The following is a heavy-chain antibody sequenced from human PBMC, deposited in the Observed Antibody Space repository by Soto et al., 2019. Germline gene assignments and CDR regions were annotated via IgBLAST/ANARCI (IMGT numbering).Heavy chain of an antibody. CDR2: IIPIFGTA. V-gene: IGHV1-69*12. D-gene: IGHD6-19*01. J-gene: IGHJ6*02. CDR1: GGTFSSYA. CDR3: ARAVAGGVYYYYGMDV. Sequence: QVQLVQSGAEVKKPGSSVKVSCKASGGTFSSYAINWVRQAPGQGLEWMGGIIPIFGTADYAQKLQGRVTSNADESTSTAYMELSSLRSEDTAVYYCARAVAGGVYYYYGMDVWGQGTTVTVSS.